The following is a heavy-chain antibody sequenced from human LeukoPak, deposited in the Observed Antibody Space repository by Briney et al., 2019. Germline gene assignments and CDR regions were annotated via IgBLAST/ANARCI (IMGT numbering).Heavy chain of an antibody. V-gene: IGHV1-46*01. J-gene: IGHJ6*02. CDR2: INPSGGST. Sequence: ASVKVSCKASGYTFTSYYMHWVRQAPGQGLEWMGIINPSGGSTSYAQKFQGRVTMTRGTSTSTVYMELSSLRSEDTAVYYCARESSSTLYGMDVWGQGTTVTVSS. CDR1: GYTFTSYY. D-gene: IGHD2-2*01. CDR3: ARESSSTLYGMDV.